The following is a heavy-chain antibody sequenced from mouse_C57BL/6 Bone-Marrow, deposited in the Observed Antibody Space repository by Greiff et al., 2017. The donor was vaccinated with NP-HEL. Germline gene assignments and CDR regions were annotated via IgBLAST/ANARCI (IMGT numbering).Heavy chain of an antibody. J-gene: IGHJ1*03. CDR3: ARGWLILYWYFDV. CDR1: GFSLTSYG. D-gene: IGHD2-3*01. CDR2: IWSGGST. Sequence: QVQLKESGPGLVQPSQSLSITCTVSGFSLTSYGVHWVRQSPGKGLEWLGVIWSGGSTDYNAAFFSSLSISKDNSKSQVFFKMNSLQADDTAIYYCARGWLILYWYFDVWGTGTTVTVSS. V-gene: IGHV2-2*01.